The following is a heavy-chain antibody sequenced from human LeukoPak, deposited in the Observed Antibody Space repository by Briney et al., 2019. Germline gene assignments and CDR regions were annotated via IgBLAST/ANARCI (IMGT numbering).Heavy chain of an antibody. CDR1: GFTFNTYV. Sequence: AGGSLRLSCAASGFTFNTYVMHWVRQAPGKGLVWVARIDTDGKTTTYADSVKGRLTISRDNAKNMLYVQMNSLRAEDTAVYYCVRDKDGYNFWGQGTLVSVSS. D-gene: IGHD5-24*01. CDR3: VRDKDGYNF. J-gene: IGHJ4*02. V-gene: IGHV3-74*01. CDR2: IDTDGKTT.